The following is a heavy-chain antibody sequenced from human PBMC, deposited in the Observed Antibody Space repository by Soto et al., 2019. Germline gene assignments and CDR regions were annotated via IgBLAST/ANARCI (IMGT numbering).Heavy chain of an antibody. CDR3: ARGSAFIGLDY. D-gene: IGHD1-26*01. Sequence: PGGSLRLSCAVSGFIFGRFSMNWVRQAPGKGLEWVSSIGTSGSYIYDTDSVKGRFTISRDNTKDSLYLQMNSLRAEDTAIYYCARGSAFIGLDYWGQGT. J-gene: IGHJ4*02. CDR1: GFIFGRFS. CDR2: IGTSGSYI. V-gene: IGHV3-21*01.